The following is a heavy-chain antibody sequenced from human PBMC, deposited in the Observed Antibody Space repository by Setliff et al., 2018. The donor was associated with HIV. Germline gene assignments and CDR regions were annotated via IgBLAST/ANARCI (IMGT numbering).Heavy chain of an antibody. D-gene: IGHD6-19*01. Sequence: ASVKVSCKASGYTFTSYAMHWVRQAPGQRLEWMGWINAGNGNTKYSQKFQGRVTITRDTSASTAYMELSSLRSEDTAVYYCARDSSGWSPFDYWGQGTLITVSS. CDR3: ARDSSGWSPFDY. J-gene: IGHJ4*02. V-gene: IGHV1-3*01. CDR1: GYTFTSYA. CDR2: INAGNGNT.